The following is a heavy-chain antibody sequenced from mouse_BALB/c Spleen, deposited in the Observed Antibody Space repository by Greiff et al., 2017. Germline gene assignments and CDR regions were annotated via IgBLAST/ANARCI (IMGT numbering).Heavy chain of an antibody. Sequence: EVQLQQSGAELVRPGALVKLSCKASGFNIKDYYMHWVKQRPEQGLEWIGWIDPENGNTIYDPKFQGKASITADTSSNTAYLQLSSLTSEDTAVYYCAISVYYGSRSAMDYWGQGTSVTVSS. D-gene: IGHD1-1*01. V-gene: IGHV14-1*02. CDR2: IDPENGNT. CDR1: GFNIKDYY. CDR3: AISVYYGSRSAMDY. J-gene: IGHJ4*01.